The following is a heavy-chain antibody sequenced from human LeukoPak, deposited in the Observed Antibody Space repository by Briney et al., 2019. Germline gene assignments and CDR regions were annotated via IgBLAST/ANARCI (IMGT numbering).Heavy chain of an antibody. D-gene: IGHD4-23*01. CDR1: GFTFSSYV. CDR2: ISSSSSYI. Sequence: GGSLRLSCAASGFTFSSYVMNWVRQAPGKGLEWVSSISSSSSYIYYADSVKGRFTISRDNAKNSLYLQMNSLRAEDTAVYYCAGPTVVTQEPYYWGQGTLVTVSS. V-gene: IGHV3-21*01. J-gene: IGHJ4*02. CDR3: AGPTVVTQEPYY.